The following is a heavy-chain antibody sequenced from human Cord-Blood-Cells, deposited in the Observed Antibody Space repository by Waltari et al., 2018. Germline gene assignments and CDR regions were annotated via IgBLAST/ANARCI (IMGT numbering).Heavy chain of an antibody. V-gene: IGHV4-34*01. CDR1: GGSLSGYY. J-gene: IGHJ4*02. CDR2: INHSGST. CDR3: ARQRSDFWSGYFPYYFDY. D-gene: IGHD3-3*01. Sequence: QVQLQQWGAGLLKPSETLSLTCAVHGGSLSGYYWNWIRQPPGKGLEWIGEINHSGSTNDNPSLKSRVTISVDTSKNQFSLKLSSVTAADTAVYYCARQRSDFWSGYFPYYFDYWGQGTLVTVSS.